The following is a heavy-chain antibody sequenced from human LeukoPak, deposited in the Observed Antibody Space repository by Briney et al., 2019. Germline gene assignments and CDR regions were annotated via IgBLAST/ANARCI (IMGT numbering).Heavy chain of an antibody. J-gene: IGHJ4*02. CDR3: AKETRYYVSDY. Sequence: GSLRLSCXASGFTFSSYWMHWVRQAQGKGLVWVSRINSDGSSTSYADSVKGRFTISRDNAKNTLYLQMNSLRAEDTAVYYCAKETRYYVSDYWGQGTLVTVSS. V-gene: IGHV3-74*01. CDR1: GFTFSSYW. D-gene: IGHD3-10*02. CDR2: INSDGSST.